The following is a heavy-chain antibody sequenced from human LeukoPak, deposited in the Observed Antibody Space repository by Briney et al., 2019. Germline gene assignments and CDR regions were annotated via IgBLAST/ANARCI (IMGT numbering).Heavy chain of an antibody. D-gene: IGHD3-22*01. CDR3: ARDQWFIDAFDI. CDR1: GGSISSGGYY. Sequence: PSQTLSLTCTVSGGSISSGGYYWSWIRQPPGKGLEWIGYIYHSGSTYYNPSLKSRVTISVDTSKNQFSLKLSSVTAADTAVYYCARDQWFIDAFDIWGQGTMVTVSS. V-gene: IGHV4-30-2*01. J-gene: IGHJ3*02. CDR2: IYHSGST.